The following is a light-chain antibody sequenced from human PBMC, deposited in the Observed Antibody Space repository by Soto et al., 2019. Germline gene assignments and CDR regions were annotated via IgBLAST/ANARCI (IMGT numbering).Light chain of an antibody. CDR1: SSDVGGYNF. CDR2: DVT. V-gene: IGLV2-8*01. J-gene: IGLJ2*01. CDR3: TSYAGSSIPVV. Sequence: QSALTQPPSASGSPGQSVTISCTGASSDVGGYNFVSWYQQHPGKAPKLMIYDVTERPSGVPDRFSGSKSGNTASLTVSGLQAEDEADYYCTSYAGSSIPVVFGGGTKLTVL.